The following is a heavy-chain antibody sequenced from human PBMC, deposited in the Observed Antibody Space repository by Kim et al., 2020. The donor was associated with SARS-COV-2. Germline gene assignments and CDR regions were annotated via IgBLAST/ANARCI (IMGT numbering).Heavy chain of an antibody. CDR3: AKDLLRYCSGGSCRDYYTVWTS. CDR2: ISGSGGST. V-gene: IGHV3-23*01. D-gene: IGHD2-15*01. Sequence: GGSLRLSCAASGFTFSSYAMSWVRQAPGKGLEWVSAISGSGGSTYYADSVKGRFTISRDNSKNTLYLQMNSLRAEDTAVYYCAKDLLRYCSGGSCRDYYTVWTSGAKGPRSPSP. J-gene: IGHJ6*02. CDR1: GFTFSSYA.